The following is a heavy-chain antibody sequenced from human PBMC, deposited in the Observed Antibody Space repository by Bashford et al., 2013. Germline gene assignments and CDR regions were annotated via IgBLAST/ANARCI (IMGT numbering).Heavy chain of an antibody. D-gene: IGHD2-15*01. V-gene: IGHV3-30*18. Sequence: GGSLRLSCAASGFTFSSYGMHWVRQAPGKGLEWVAVISYDGSNKYYADSVKGRFTISRDNSKNTLYLQMNSLRAEDTAVYYCAKDQVEKVVVASFYYYYGMDVWGQGTTVTVSS. J-gene: IGHJ6*02. CDR2: ISYDGSNK. CDR1: GFTFSSYG. CDR3: AKDQVEKVVVASFYYYYGMDV.